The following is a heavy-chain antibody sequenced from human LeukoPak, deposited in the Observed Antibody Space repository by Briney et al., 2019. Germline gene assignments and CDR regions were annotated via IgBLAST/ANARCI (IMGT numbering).Heavy chain of an antibody. V-gene: IGHV4-34*01. CDR1: GGFFSGYY. CDR2: INHSGST. D-gene: IGHD3-10*01. J-gene: IGHJ6*01. CDR3: RYYGSGNLPGGMDV. Sequence: PSETLSLTCAVYGGFFSGYYWSWIRQPPGKGLEWIGEINHSGSTNYNPSLKSRVTISVDTSKNQFSLKVSSVTAADTAVYYCRYYGSGNLPGGMDVWSQGTTVTVSS.